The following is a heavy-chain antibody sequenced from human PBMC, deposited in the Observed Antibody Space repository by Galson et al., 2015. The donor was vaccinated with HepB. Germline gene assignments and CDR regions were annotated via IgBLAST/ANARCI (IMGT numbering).Heavy chain of an antibody. CDR1: GFTVSNNY. CDR3: ARTYYDSTGFSKNWYFDL. V-gene: IGHV3-66*01. Sequence: SLRLSCAASGFTVSNNYMTWVRQAPGKGLEWVSVIYSGGSTYHADSVKGRFTISRDNSKNTLYLQMGSLRAEDMAVYYCARTYYDSTGFSKNWYFDLWGRGTLVTVSS. J-gene: IGHJ2*01. D-gene: IGHD3-22*01. CDR2: IYSGGST.